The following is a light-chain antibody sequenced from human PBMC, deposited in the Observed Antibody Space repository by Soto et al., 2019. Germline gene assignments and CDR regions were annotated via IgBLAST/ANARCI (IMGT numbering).Light chain of an antibody. CDR3: CSLSTSVTQV. J-gene: IGLJ1*01. CDR2: DIN. CDR1: SSDVGTHDF. V-gene: IGLV2-14*01. Sequence: QSALTQPASVSGSPGQSITISCTGTSSDVGTHDFVSWDQQHPGKAPKLIIYDINNRPAGVSSRFSGSKSGNTASLTISGLQAEDEADYYCCSLSTSVTQVFGTGTKLTVL.